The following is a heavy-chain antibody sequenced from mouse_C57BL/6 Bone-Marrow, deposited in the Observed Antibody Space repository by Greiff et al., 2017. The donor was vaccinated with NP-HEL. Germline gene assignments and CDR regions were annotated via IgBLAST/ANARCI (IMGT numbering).Heavy chain of an antibody. V-gene: IGHV1-74*01. Sequence: QVQLQQPGAELVKPGASVKVSCKASGYTFTSYWMHWVKQRPGQGLEWIGRIHPSDSDTNYNQKFKGKATLTVDQSSSTAYIQLSSLTSEDSAVYYCAILSYGSFAYWGQGTLGTVSA. D-gene: IGHD2-2*01. J-gene: IGHJ3*01. CDR2: IHPSDSDT. CDR1: GYTFTSYW. CDR3: AILSYGSFAY.